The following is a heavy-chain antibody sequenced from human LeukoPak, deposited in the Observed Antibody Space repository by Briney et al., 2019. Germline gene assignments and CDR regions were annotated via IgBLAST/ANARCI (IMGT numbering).Heavy chain of an antibody. D-gene: IGHD6-19*01. CDR2: IYHSGST. CDR1: GYSISSGYY. V-gene: IGHV4-38-2*02. J-gene: IGHJ2*01. CDR3: ARDQRIGYSSGWYNWYFDL. Sequence: SETLSLTCAVSGYSISSGYYWGWIRQPPGKGLEWIGSIYHSGSTYYNPSLKSRVTISVDTSKNQFSLKLSSVTAADTAVYYCARDQRIGYSSGWYNWYFDLWGRGTLVTVSS.